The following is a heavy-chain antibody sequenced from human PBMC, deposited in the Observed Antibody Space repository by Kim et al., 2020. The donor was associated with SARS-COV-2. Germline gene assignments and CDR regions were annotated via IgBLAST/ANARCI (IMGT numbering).Heavy chain of an antibody. V-gene: IGHV1-69*01. CDR3: ARGSRSGYYSSFDY. Sequence: AQKFQGRVTITADESTSTAYMELSSLRSEDTAVYYCARGSRSGYYSSFDYWGQGTLVTVSS. J-gene: IGHJ4*02. D-gene: IGHD3-22*01.